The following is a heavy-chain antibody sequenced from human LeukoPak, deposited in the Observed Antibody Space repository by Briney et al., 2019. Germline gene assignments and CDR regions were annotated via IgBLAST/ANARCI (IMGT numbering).Heavy chain of an antibody. CDR2: IYHSGST. CDR3: ARRAFYSGFDY. J-gene: IGHJ4*02. D-gene: IGHD2-21*01. Sequence: SETLSLTCAVSGYSISIGYYWGWIRQPPGKGLEWIGSIYHSGSTYYNPSLKSRVTISVDTSKNQFSLKLSSVTAADTAVYYCARRAFYSGFDYWGQGTLVTVSS. CDR1: GYSISIGYY. V-gene: IGHV4-38-2*01.